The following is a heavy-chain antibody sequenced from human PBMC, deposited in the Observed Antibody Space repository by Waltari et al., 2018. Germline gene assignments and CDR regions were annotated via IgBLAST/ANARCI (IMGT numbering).Heavy chain of an antibody. J-gene: IGHJ6*03. CDR2: IMHSGRT. D-gene: IGHD3-16*02. CDR3: ARAPFGGYDYIGGTYRYLYYYMDV. V-gene: IGHV4-34*12. Sequence: QVQLQQWGAGLLKPSETLSLTCAVYGEFFSGFYWSGIRQPPGKGLEWIGEIMHSGRTNYNPSLKSRVTISVGTSKNQLSLKLSSLTAADTAVYYCARAPFGGYDYIGGTYRYLYYYMDVWGKGTTVTVSS. CDR1: GEFFSGFY.